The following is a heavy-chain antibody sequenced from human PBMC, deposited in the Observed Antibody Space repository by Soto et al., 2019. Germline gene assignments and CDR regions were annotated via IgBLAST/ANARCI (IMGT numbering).Heavy chain of an antibody. CDR1: GGSISSYY. V-gene: IGHV4-59*01. CDR3: ARVQYSRSWHVYFDY. D-gene: IGHD6-13*01. Sequence: SETLSLTCTDSGGSISSYYWSWIRQPPGKGLEWIGYIYYSGSTNYNPSLKSRVTISVDTSKNQFSLKLSSATAADTAVYYCARVQYSRSWHVYFDYWGQGTLVTVSS. J-gene: IGHJ4*02. CDR2: IYYSGST.